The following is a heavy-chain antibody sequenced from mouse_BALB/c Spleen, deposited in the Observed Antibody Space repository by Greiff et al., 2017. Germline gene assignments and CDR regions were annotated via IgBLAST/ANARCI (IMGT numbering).Heavy chain of an antibody. Sequence: EVQVVESGPGLVKPSQSLSLTCSVTGYSITSGYYWYWIRQFPGNKLEWMGYISYDGSNNYNPSLKNRISITRDTSKNQFFLKLNSVTTEDTATYYCAREGGRWFAYWGQGTLVTVSA. CDR3: AREGGRWFAY. D-gene: IGHD1-1*01. V-gene: IGHV3-6*02. CDR2: ISYDGSN. J-gene: IGHJ3*01. CDR1: GYSITSGYY.